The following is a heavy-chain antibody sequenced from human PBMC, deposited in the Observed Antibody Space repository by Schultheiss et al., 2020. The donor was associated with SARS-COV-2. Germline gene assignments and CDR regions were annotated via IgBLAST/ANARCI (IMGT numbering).Heavy chain of an antibody. CDR1: GFSFSDYY. CDR2: ITFSGGSI. Sequence: SLSLSLEASGFSFSDYYMSWIRQAPGKGLEWVSYITFSGGSIYYADSVKGRFTISRDNAKNSLYLQMNSLRAEDTAVYYCARAPAGFRGMDVWGQGTTVTVSS. D-gene: IGHD3-10*01. V-gene: IGHV3-11*04. CDR3: ARAPAGFRGMDV. J-gene: IGHJ6*02.